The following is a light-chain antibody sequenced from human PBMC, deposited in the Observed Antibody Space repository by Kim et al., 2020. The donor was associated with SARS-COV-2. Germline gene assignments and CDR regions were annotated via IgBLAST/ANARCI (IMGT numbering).Light chain of an antibody. V-gene: IGLV1-44*01. J-gene: IGLJ2*01. CDR3: AAWDDSLNAYVV. CDR1: SSNIGSNN. CDR2: SNN. Sequence: ELTQPPSASGTPGQRVSISCSGSSSNIGSNNVNWYQQLPGTAPKLLIYSNNQRPSGVPDRFSGSKSGTSASLAISGLQSEDEADYYCAAWDDSLNAYVVFGGGTQLTVL.